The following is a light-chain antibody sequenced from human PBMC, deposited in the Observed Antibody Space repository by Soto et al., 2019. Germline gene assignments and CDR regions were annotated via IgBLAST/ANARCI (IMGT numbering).Light chain of an antibody. CDR2: GAS. CDR3: QQSHSFPHT. V-gene: IGKV3-20*01. CDR1: QSISSSY. J-gene: IGKJ2*01. Sequence: EIVLTQSPGTLSLSPGERATLSCRASQSISSSYLAWYQQKPGQAPGLLIYGASRRATGIPDRFIGSGSGTDFTLTISRLEHEDVAVYHCQQSHSFPHTFGQGTKLEIK.